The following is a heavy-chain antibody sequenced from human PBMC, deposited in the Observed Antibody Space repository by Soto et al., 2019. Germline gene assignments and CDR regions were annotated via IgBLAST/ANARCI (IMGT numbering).Heavy chain of an antibody. CDR3: AKEIKELNYYYYGMDV. Sequence: EVQLVESGGVVVQPGGSLRLSCAASGFTFDDYTMHWVRQAPGKGLEWVSLISWDGGSTYYADSVKGRFTISRDNSKNSLYLQMNSLRTEDTALYYWAKEIKELNYYYYGMDVWGQGTTVTVS. V-gene: IGHV3-43*01. CDR2: ISWDGGST. J-gene: IGHJ6*02. D-gene: IGHD1-7*01. CDR1: GFTFDDYT.